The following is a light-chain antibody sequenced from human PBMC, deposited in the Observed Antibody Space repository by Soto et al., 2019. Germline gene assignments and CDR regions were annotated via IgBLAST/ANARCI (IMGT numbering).Light chain of an antibody. J-gene: IGKJ1*01. Sequence: DIQMTQSPSTLSASVVDRLTITCRASQSIGSWLAWYQQKPGKAPRLLIYDASSLESGVPSRFSGSGSGTEFTLTISSLQPDDFATYYCQQYNPYTWTFGHGTKVDIK. CDR2: DAS. V-gene: IGKV1-5*01. CDR3: QQYNPYTWT. CDR1: QSIGSW.